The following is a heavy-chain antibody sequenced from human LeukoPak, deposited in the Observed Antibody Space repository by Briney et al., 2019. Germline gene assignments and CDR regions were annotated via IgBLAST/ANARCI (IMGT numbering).Heavy chain of an antibody. Sequence: GESLKISFQGSGYRFSSYWIAWVRPMPGRGLEWMRIIYPGDSDTRYSPSFQGQVTISADTSTSTAYLQWSSLKASDTGMYYCARQEGFDFWSGFYTGYYSGMDVWGQGTTVTVSS. J-gene: IGHJ6*02. V-gene: IGHV5-51*01. D-gene: IGHD3-3*01. CDR1: GYRFSSYW. CDR3: ARQEGFDFWSGFYTGYYSGMDV. CDR2: IYPGDSDT.